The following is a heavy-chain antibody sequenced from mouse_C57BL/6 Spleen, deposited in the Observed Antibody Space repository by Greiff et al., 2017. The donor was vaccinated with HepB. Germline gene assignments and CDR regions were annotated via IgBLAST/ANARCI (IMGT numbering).Heavy chain of an antibody. V-gene: IGHV14-2*01. CDR3: AYDGYYRFAY. J-gene: IGHJ3*01. CDR1: GFNIKDYY. CDR2: IDPEDGET. D-gene: IGHD2-3*01. Sequence: DVKLQESGAELVKPGASVKLSCTASGFNIKDYYMHWVKQRTEQGLEWIGRIDPEDGETKYAPKFQGKATITADTSSNTAYLQLSSLTSEDTAVYYCAYDGYYRFAYWGQGTLVTVSA.